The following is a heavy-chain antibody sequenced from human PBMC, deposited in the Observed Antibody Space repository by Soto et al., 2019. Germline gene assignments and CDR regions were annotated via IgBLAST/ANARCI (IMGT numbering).Heavy chain of an antibody. Sequence: ASVKVSCQASGGTFSTYTLSWVRQAPGQGLEWMGRIIPILDVANYAQKFQGRVTVTADKSTNTAYMELSSLRSEDTAVYYCARTVTFGGVIVPQGVFAFDIWGQGTMVTVSS. CDR1: GGTFSTYT. CDR2: IIPILDVA. D-gene: IGHD3-16*02. CDR3: ARTVTFGGVIVPQGVFAFDI. V-gene: IGHV1-69*02. J-gene: IGHJ3*02.